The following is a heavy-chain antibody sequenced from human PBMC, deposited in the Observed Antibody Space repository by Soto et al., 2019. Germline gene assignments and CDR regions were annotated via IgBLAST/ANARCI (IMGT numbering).Heavy chain of an antibody. D-gene: IGHD3-10*01. Sequence: GGSLRLSCAASGFTFSSYAMSWVRQAPGKGLEWVSAISGSGGSTYYADSVKVRFTISRDNSKTTLYLQMNSLTAEATAVYYCAKDAAMVRDGDYYYYGMDVWGKETTGTVAS. CDR3: AKDAAMVRDGDYYYYGMDV. CDR2: ISGSGGST. V-gene: IGHV3-23*01. J-gene: IGHJ6*04. CDR1: GFTFSSYA.